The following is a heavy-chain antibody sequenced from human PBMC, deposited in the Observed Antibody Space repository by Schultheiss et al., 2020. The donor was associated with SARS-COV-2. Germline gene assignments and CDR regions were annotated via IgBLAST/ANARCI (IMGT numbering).Heavy chain of an antibody. V-gene: IGHV4-38-2*01. CDR3: ASPYSTSWYLKGMDV. CDR2: FYHSGST. J-gene: IGHJ6*02. D-gene: IGHD6-13*01. Sequence: SETLSLTCDVSGYSINSGYYWGWIRQPPGKGLEWIGSFYHSGSTYYNPSLKSRVTISVDTSKNQFSLKLSSVTAADTAVYYCASPYSTSWYLKGMDVLGHGATGTGSS. CDR1: GYSINSGYY.